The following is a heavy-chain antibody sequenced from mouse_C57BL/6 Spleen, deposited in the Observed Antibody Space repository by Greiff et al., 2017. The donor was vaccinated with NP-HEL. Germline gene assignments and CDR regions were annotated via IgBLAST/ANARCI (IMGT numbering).Heavy chain of an antibody. J-gene: IGHJ2*01. CDR1: GYTFTSYG. CDR3: ARYHYGFDY. V-gene: IGHV1-81*01. Sequence: VQLQQSGAELARPGASVKLSCKASGYTFTSYGISWVKQRTGQGLEWIGEIYPRSGNTYYNEKFKGKATLTADKSSSTAYMELRSLTSEDSAVYFCARYHYGFDYWGKGTTLTVSS. CDR2: IYPRSGNT. D-gene: IGHD1-1*01.